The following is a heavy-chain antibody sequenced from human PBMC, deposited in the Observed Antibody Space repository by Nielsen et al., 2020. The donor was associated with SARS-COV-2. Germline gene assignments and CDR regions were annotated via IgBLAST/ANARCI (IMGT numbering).Heavy chain of an antibody. V-gene: IGHV3-74*03. CDR2: INPDESKT. CDR3: TRATTLIGVFDDAFDI. Sequence: GGSLRLSCAASGFIFSNYRMHWVRQAPGKGLVWVSHINPDESKTTYADSVKGRFTISRDNAKNALYLHMSTLRVEDTAVYYCTRATTLIGVFDDAFDIWGQGTLVTISS. D-gene: IGHD3-3*01. CDR1: GFIFSNYR. J-gene: IGHJ3*02.